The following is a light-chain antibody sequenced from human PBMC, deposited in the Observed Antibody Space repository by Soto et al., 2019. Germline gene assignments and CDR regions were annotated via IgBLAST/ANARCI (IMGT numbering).Light chain of an antibody. J-gene: IGLJ1*01. CDR1: SSNIGSKT. Sequence: QSVLTQAPSASGTPGQRVTISCSGSSSNIGSKTVNWYQQLPGMAPKLLIFNNHQRTSAVPDRFSGSKSGTSASLAISGLQSEDEADYYCAAWDDSLNACVFGTGTKVTVL. CDR3: AAWDDSLNACV. V-gene: IGLV1-44*01. CDR2: NNH.